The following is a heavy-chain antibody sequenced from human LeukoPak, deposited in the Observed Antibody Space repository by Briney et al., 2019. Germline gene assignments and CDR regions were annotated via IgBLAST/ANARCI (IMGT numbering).Heavy chain of an antibody. CDR3: ARDITFGVKKAFDI. V-gene: IGHV3-21*01. Sequence: GSLRLSCAASGFTFSSYAMSWVRQAPGKGLEWVSSISSSSSYIYYADSVKGRFTISRDNAKNSLYLQMNSLRAEDTAVYYCARDITFGVKKAFDIWGQGTMVTVSS. J-gene: IGHJ3*02. CDR1: GFTFSSYA. D-gene: IGHD3-16*01. CDR2: ISSSSSYI.